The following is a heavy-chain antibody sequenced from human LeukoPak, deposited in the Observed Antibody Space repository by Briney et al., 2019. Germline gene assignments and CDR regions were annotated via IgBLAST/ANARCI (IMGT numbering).Heavy chain of an antibody. D-gene: IGHD2-2*01. CDR1: GFTFSSYG. CDR3: AKDRIPAALKAFDI. J-gene: IGHJ3*02. V-gene: IGHV3-30*02. Sequence: PGGSLRLSCAASGFTFSSYGMHWVRQAPGKGLEWVAFIRYDGSKKDYTDSVKGRCTISRDNSKNTLYLQMNSLRTEDTAVYYCAKDRIPAALKAFDIWGQGTMVTVSS. CDR2: IRYDGSKK.